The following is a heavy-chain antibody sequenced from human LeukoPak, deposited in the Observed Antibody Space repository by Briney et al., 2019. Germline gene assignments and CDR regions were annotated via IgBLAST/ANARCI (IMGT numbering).Heavy chain of an antibody. CDR2: IYYSGST. CDR1: GGSISSSSYY. D-gene: IGHD6-6*01. CDR3: ARDNGYSSSSSRIDY. Sequence: KPSETLSLTCTVSGGSISSSSYYWGWIRQPPGKGLEWIGSIYYSGSTYYNPSLKSRVTISVDTSKNQFSLKLSSVTAADTAVYYCARDNGYSSSSSRIDYWGQGTLVTVSS. V-gene: IGHV4-39*07. J-gene: IGHJ4*02.